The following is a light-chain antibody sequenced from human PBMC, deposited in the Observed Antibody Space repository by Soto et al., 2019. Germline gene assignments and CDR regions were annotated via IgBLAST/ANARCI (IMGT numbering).Light chain of an antibody. CDR3: GTWDSLLSAVV. J-gene: IGLJ2*01. Sequence: QSVLTQPPSVSAAPGQKVTISCSGSSSNIGNNYVFWYQHFPGTAPKLLIYDNNKRPSGIPDRFSGSKSGTSATLGITGLQTGDEADYYCGTWDSLLSAVVFGGGTKLTVL. CDR1: SSNIGNNY. V-gene: IGLV1-51*01. CDR2: DNN.